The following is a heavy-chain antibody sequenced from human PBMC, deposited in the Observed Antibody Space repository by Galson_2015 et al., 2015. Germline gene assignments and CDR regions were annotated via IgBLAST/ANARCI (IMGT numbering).Heavy chain of an antibody. Sequence: SLRLSCAASGFTFSSYEMNWVRQAPGKGLEWVSYISSSGSTIYYADSVKGRFTISRDNAKNSLYLQMNSLRAEDTAVYYCARDLPYPYSNSTDWGQGTLVTVSS. V-gene: IGHV3-48*03. CDR2: ISSSGSTI. CDR1: GFTFSSYE. D-gene: IGHD6-6*01. CDR3: ARDLPYPYSNSTD. J-gene: IGHJ4*02.